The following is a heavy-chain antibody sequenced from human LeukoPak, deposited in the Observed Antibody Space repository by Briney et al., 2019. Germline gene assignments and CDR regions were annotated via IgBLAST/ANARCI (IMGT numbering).Heavy chain of an antibody. CDR1: GFTFSSYG. D-gene: IGHD3-10*01. Sequence: PGGSLRLSCAASGFTFSSYGMHWVRQAPGKGLEWVAVISYDGSNKYYGDSVKGRFTISRDNSKNTLYLQMNSLRAEDTAVYYCAKETTYYDSGPRYYFDYWGQGTLVTVSS. J-gene: IGHJ4*02. CDR3: AKETTYYDSGPRYYFDY. V-gene: IGHV3-30*18. CDR2: ISYDGSNK.